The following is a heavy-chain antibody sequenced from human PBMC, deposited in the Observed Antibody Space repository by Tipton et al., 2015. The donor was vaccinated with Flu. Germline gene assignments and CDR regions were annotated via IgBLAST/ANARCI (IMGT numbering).Heavy chain of an antibody. CDR3: ARGHTAMVGSLYYYGMDV. D-gene: IGHD5-18*01. V-gene: IGHV4-34*01. CDR1: GGSFSGYY. Sequence: GLVKPSETLSLTCAVYGGSFSGYYWSWIRQPPGKGLEWIGEINHSGSTNYNPSLKSRVTISVDTSKNQFSLKPSSVTAADTAVYYCARGHTAMVGSLYYYGMDVWGQGTTVTVSS. CDR2: INHSGST. J-gene: IGHJ6*02.